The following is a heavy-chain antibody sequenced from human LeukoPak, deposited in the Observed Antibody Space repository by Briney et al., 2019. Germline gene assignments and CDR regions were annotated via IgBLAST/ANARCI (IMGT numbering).Heavy chain of an antibody. J-gene: IGHJ5*02. CDR3: VRGPTIVGVTTEVRRGWFHP. CDR1: GFTFSGSA. Sequence: GGSLRLSCAASGFTFSGSAVHWVRQASGKGLEWVGRIRSRANSYVTAYAASVTGRFTISRDDSNTAYLQMNSLKTEDTAVYYCVRGPTIVGVTTEVRRGWFHPWGQGTLVTVSS. D-gene: IGHD3-3*01. V-gene: IGHV3-73*01. CDR2: IRSRANSYVT.